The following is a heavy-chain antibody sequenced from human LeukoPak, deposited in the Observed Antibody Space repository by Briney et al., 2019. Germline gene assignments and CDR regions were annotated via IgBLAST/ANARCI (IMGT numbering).Heavy chain of an antibody. CDR3: ARLRVAYSDLLTGDSDY. J-gene: IGHJ4*02. CDR1: GYTFTNYY. V-gene: IGHV1-46*01. D-gene: IGHD3-9*01. CDR2: INPCGGST. Sequence: ASVKVSCKASGYTFTNYYMHWVRQAPGQGLQWMGIINPCGGSTSYAQKFQGRVTMTRDKSTSTVYMELSSLRSEDTAVYYCARLRVAYSDLLTGDSDYGAQGTLVSVTS.